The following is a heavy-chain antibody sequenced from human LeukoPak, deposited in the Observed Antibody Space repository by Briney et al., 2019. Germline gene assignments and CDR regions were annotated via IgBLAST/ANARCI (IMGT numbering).Heavy chain of an antibody. D-gene: IGHD5-12*01. CDR2: IIPIFGTA. CDR1: GGTFSSYA. Sequence: ASVKVSCKASGGTFSSYAISWVRQAPGQGLEWMGGIIPIFGTANYAQKFQGRVTITTDESTNTAYMELSSLRSEDTAVYYCARERYSGYDPSPYFDYWGQGTLVTVSS. V-gene: IGHV1-69*05. J-gene: IGHJ4*02. CDR3: ARERYSGYDPSPYFDY.